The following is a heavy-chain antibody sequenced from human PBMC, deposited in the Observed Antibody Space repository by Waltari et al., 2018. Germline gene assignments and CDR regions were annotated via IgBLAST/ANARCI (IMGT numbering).Heavy chain of an antibody. CDR3: ARRGIVGATRNYYYGMDV. Sequence: EVQLVQSGAEVKKPGESLKISCKGSGYSFTSYWIGWVRQMPGKGLEWMGMIYPGDSDTSDSPAFQGQVTISADKSISTAYLQWSSLKASDTAMYYCARRGIVGATRNYYYGMDVWGQGTTVTVSS. V-gene: IGHV5-51*01. D-gene: IGHD1-26*01. CDR2: IYPGDSDT. J-gene: IGHJ6*02. CDR1: GYSFTSYW.